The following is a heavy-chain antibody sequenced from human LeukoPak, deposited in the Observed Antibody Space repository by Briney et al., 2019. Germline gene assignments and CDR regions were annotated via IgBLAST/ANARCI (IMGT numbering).Heavy chain of an antibody. CDR1: GFTFSTYG. CDR3: SRLRGYSYGYADY. Sequence: PAGGSLRLSCAASGFTFSTYGMNWVRQAPGKGLEWVSYISTSSDSIYYADSVKGRFTISRDNAKNSLYLQMNSLRAEDTAVYYCSRLRGYSYGYADYWGQGTLVTVSS. J-gene: IGHJ4*02. D-gene: IGHD5-12*01. V-gene: IGHV3-48*04. CDR2: ISTSSDSI.